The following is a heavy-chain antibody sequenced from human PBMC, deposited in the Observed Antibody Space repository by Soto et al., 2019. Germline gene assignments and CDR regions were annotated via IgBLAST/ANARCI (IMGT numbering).Heavy chain of an antibody. J-gene: IGHJ4*02. CDR3: VVAAQPYYFDY. V-gene: IGHV1-18*01. Sequence: QVQLVQSGAEVKKPGASVKVSCKASGYTFTSYGISWVRQAPGQGLAWMGWISAYTGNTNYAQKLQGRVTMTTVTSTSTAYMELRSLRSDDTAVYYCVVAAQPYYFDYWGQGTLVTVSS. CDR1: GYTFTSYG. CDR2: ISAYTGNT. D-gene: IGHD2-15*01.